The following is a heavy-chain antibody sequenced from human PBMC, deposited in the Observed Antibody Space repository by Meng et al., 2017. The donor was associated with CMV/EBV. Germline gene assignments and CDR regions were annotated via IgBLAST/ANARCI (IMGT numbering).Heavy chain of an antibody. CDR2: ISGSGGNT. J-gene: IGHJ4*02. Sequence: CAASGFIFSSFAMGWVRQAPGKGLEWISAISGSGGNTYYADSVKGRFTISRDNSKNTLDLQLNSLRADDTAVYYCAKTRYSGSYGVDYWGQGTLVTVSS. CDR1: GFIFSSFA. V-gene: IGHV3-23*01. D-gene: IGHD1-26*01. CDR3: AKTRYSGSYGVDY.